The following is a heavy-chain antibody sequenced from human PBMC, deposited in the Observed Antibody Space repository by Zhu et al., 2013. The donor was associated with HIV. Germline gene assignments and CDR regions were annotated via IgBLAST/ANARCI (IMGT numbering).Heavy chain of an antibody. Sequence: QSGTEMKRPGASVKVSCKPSGYKFTAYYIHWVRQAPGKGIEWMGYINPKRGDTKLAQNFRGRIFITRDTSIDTVYMELRSLTSDDTAVYYCARDPXSRYYTDSWGKGPR. CDR2: INPKRGDT. V-gene: IGHV1-2*02. J-gene: IGHJ6*03. CDR3: ARDPXSRYYTDS. CDR1: GYKFTAYY.